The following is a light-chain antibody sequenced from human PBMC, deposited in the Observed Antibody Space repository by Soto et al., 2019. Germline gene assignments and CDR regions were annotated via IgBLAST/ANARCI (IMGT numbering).Light chain of an antibody. V-gene: IGLV1-40*01. CDR3: QSYDSTLDARYV. CDR1: GSNIGAGYD. Sequence: QAVLTQPPSVSGAPGQRVTISCTGSGSNIGAGYDVHWYQHRPGTAPKLLVFGDSHRPSGVPDRFSGSKSGTSASLAITGLQAEDEGDYYCQSYDSTLDARYVFGPGTKLNVL. CDR2: GDS. J-gene: IGLJ1*01.